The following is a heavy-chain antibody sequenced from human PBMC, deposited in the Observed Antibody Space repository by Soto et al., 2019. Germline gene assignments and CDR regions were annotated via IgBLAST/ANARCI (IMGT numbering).Heavy chain of an antibody. J-gene: IGHJ3*02. V-gene: IGHV4-59*01. CDR3: ARDKNGDYVGDAFDI. CDR2: IYYSGST. Sequence: QVQLQESGPGLVKPSETLSLTCTVSGGSISSYYWSWIRQPPGKGLEGIGYIYYSGSTNYNPSLKSGVTISVDTSKTLFSLKLSAVTAADTAVYYCARDKNGDYVGDAFDIWGQGTMVTVSS. CDR1: GGSISSYY. D-gene: IGHD4-17*01.